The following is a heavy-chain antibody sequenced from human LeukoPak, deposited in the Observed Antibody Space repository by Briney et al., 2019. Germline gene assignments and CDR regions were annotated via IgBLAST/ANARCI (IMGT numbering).Heavy chain of an antibody. V-gene: IGHV3-23*01. D-gene: IGHD3-16*01. CDR1: GFTFRNYA. CDR2: ISGSGDST. CDR3: AKGGWGTVLDY. Sequence: PGGSLRLSCAASGFTFRNYAMPWVRQAPGKGLEWVSTISGSGDSTYYSDSVKGRFTISRDNSENTLYLQLNSLRAEDTAVYYCAKGGWGTVLDYWGQGTLVTVSP. J-gene: IGHJ4*02.